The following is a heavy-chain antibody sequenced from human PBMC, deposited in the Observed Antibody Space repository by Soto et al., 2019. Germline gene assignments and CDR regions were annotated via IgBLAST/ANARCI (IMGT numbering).Heavy chain of an antibody. J-gene: IGHJ6*02. CDR1: GYSFTSDW. CDR2: IYPGDSDT. Sequence: GESLKISCKGSGYSFTSDWIGWVRQMPGKVLEWMGIIYPGDSDTRYSPSFQGQVTISADKSISTAYLQWSSLKASDTAMYYCARHSSIAVAANPYYYYGMDVWGQGTTVTVSS. CDR3: ARHSSIAVAANPYYYYGMDV. V-gene: IGHV5-51*01. D-gene: IGHD6-19*01.